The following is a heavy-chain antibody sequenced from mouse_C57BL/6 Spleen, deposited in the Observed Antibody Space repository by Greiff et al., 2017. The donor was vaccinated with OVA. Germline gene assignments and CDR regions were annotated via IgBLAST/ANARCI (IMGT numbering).Heavy chain of an antibody. Sequence: QVQLQQPGAELVRPGTSVKLSCKASGYTFTSYWMHWVKQRPGQGLEWIGVIDPSDSYTNYNQKFKGKATLTVDTSSSTAYMQLSSLTSEDSAVYYCARGDGKSFDYWGQGTTLTVSS. J-gene: IGHJ2*01. V-gene: IGHV1-59*01. D-gene: IGHD3-3*01. CDR3: ARGDGKSFDY. CDR1: GYTFTSYW. CDR2: IDPSDSYT.